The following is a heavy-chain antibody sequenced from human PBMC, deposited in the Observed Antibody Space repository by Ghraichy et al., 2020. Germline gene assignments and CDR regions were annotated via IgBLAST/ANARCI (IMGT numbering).Heavy chain of an antibody. CDR3: ARASSSYDNSGWYKEAGQVTY. D-gene: IGHD6-19*01. CDR2: IDRSGYT. V-gene: IGHV4-34*01. CDR1: GGSFSGHY. Sequence: ETLSLTCAVFGGSFSGHYWSWIRQSPGKGLEWIGDIDRSGYTNYNPSLRSRITISVDTSKNQFSLRLTSVTAADTAVYYCARASSSYDNSGWYKEAGQVTYWGQGTLVTVSS. J-gene: IGHJ4*02.